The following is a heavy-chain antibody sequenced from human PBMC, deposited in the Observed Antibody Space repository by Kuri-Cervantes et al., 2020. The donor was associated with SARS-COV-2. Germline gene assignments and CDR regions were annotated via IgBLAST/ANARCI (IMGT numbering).Heavy chain of an antibody. Sequence: SETLSLTCAVYGGSFSGYYWSWIRQPPGKGLEWIGEINHSGSTNYNPSLKSRVTISVDTSKNQFSLKLSSVTAADTAVYYCARGSRKSYYCYYMDVWGKGTTVTVSS. CDR2: INHSGST. CDR3: ARGSRKSYYCYYMDV. J-gene: IGHJ6*03. V-gene: IGHV4-34*01. CDR1: GGSFSGYY.